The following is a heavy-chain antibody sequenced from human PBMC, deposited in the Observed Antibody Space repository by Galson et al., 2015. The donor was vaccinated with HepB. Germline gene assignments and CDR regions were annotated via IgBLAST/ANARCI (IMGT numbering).Heavy chain of an antibody. Sequence: SVKVSCKASGGTFSSYTISWVRQAPGQGLEWMGRIIPILGIANYAQKFQGRVTITADKSTSTAYLQWSSLKASDTAMYYCARRSYGSGSYVDYWGQGTLVTVSS. CDR3: ARRSYGSGSYVDY. J-gene: IGHJ4*02. V-gene: IGHV1-69*02. D-gene: IGHD3-10*01. CDR1: GGTFSSYT. CDR2: IIPILGIA.